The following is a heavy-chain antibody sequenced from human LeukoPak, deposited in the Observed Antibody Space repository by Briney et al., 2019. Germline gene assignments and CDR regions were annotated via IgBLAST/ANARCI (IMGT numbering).Heavy chain of an antibody. CDR2: IIPIFGTA. Sequence: SVKVSCKASGGTLSSYAISWVRQAPGQGLEWMGGIIPIFGTANYAQKFQGRVTITADESTSTAYMELSSLRSEDTAVYYCASTVAVAGTKADYWGQGTLVTVSS. D-gene: IGHD6-19*01. CDR3: ASTVAVAGTKADY. CDR1: GGTLSSYA. V-gene: IGHV1-69*13. J-gene: IGHJ4*02.